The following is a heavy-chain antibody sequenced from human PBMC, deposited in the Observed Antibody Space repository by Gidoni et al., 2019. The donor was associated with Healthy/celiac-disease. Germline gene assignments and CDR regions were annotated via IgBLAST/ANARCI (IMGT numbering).Heavy chain of an antibody. J-gene: IGHJ4*02. Sequence: VQLQQWGAGLLNPSETLSLTCAVYGGSFSGYYWSWIRQPPGKGLEWIGEINHSGSTNYNPSLKSRVTISVDTSKNQFSLKLSSVTAADTAVYYCASVGAYSGSYTYYFDYWGQGTLVTVSS. CDR1: GGSFSGYY. V-gene: IGHV4-34*01. CDR3: ASVGAYSGSYTYYFDY. CDR2: INHSGST. D-gene: IGHD1-26*01.